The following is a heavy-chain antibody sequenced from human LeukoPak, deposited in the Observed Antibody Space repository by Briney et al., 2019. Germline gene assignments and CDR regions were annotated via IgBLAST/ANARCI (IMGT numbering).Heavy chain of an antibody. CDR3: AKDGEDYCTSTSCQSQYYFDY. V-gene: IGHV3-23*01. J-gene: IGHJ4*02. CDR1: GFIFSNYG. CDR2: VSGSGVGT. Sequence: GGSLRLSCAASGFIFSNYGMNWVRQAPGKGLEWVSTVSGSGVGTYYADSVKGRFTIARDNSKNTLYLQMDSLRAEDTAVYYCAKDGEDYCTSTSCQSQYYFDYWGQGTLVTVSS. D-gene: IGHD2-2*01.